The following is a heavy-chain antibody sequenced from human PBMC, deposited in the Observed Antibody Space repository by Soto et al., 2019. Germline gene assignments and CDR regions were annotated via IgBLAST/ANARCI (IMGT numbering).Heavy chain of an antibody. V-gene: IGHV4-34*01. Sequence: QVQLQQWGAGLLKPSETLSLTCAVYGGSFSGYYWSWIRQPPGKGLEWIGEINHSGSTNYNPSLKHRVIISVDTPKNQFSLELSSVTAADTAVYYCARVGSSWYFDYWGQGTLVTVSS. CDR1: GGSFSGYY. D-gene: IGHD6-13*01. J-gene: IGHJ4*02. CDR2: INHSGST. CDR3: ARVGSSWYFDY.